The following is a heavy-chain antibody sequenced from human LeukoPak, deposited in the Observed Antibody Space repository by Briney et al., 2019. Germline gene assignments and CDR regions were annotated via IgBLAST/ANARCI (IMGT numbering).Heavy chain of an antibody. J-gene: IGHJ4*02. CDR2: ISGSGGST. CDR1: GFTFTSYA. D-gene: IGHD4-17*01. V-gene: IGHV3-23*01. CDR3: AKAGDYVSHFDY. Sequence: GGSLRLSCAASGFTFTSYAMSWVRQAPGRGLEWVSTISGSGGSTYYADSVKGRFAISRDNSKNTVYLQMNSLRAEDTAVYYCAKAGDYVSHFDYWGQGPLVTVSS.